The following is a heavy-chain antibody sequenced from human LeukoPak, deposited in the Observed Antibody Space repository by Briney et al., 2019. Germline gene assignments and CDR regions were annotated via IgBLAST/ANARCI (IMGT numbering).Heavy chain of an antibody. J-gene: IGHJ4*02. D-gene: IGHD7-27*01. V-gene: IGHV3-9*01. CDR3: ARALFDWGAGSDY. CDR1: GFTFGDYA. Sequence: GGSLRLSCAASGFTFGDYAMHWARQVPGKGLEWVSGISYNSGSIGYADSVKGRFTISRDDSKNTLYLQMNSLRAEDTAVYYCARALFDWGAGSDYWGQGTLVTVSS. CDR2: ISYNSGSI.